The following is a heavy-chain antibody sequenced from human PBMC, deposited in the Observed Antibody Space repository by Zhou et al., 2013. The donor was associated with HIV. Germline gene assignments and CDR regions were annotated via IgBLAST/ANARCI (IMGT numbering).Heavy chain of an antibody. Sequence: QVQLQESGPGLVKPSETLSLTCTVSGYSISSGYYWGWIRQPPGKGLEWIGNIYHSGSTYYNPSLKSGVTISVDTSKNQFSLRLNSVTAADTAVYYCARVGGRYEILTGGDFDYWGQGTLVTVSS. CDR3: ARVGGRYEILTGGDFDY. V-gene: IGHV4-38-2*02. J-gene: IGHJ4*02. CDR1: GYSISSGYY. D-gene: IGHD3-9*01. CDR2: IYHSGST.